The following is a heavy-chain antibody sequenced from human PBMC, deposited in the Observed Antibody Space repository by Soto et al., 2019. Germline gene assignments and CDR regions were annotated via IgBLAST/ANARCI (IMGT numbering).Heavy chain of an antibody. Sequence: PSETLSLTCTVSGGSISSSDYHWDWIRQTPGKGLEWIGAIYHSGSTNYNPSLKSRVTISVDTSKDQFSLRLSSVTAADTALYYCTRATYSATPIDHWGPGTLVTVSS. D-gene: IGHD5-12*01. J-gene: IGHJ4*02. CDR2: IYHSGST. V-gene: IGHV4-39*01. CDR3: TRATYSATPIDH. CDR1: GGSISSSDYH.